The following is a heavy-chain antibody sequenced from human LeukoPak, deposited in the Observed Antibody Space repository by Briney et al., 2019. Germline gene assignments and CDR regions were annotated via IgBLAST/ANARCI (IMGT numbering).Heavy chain of an antibody. CDR1: GLTFNIAW. Sequence: PGGSLRLSCAASGLTFNIAWMSWVRQAAGKGLEWVGRIASKPSGETTDYAAPVKGRFTISRDDSKNTLYLQMNSLKTEDTAVYYCAAIRAPGDYSFHYWGQGTLVTVSS. CDR3: AAIRAPGDYSFHY. D-gene: IGHD4-17*01. CDR2: IASKPSGETT. J-gene: IGHJ4*02. V-gene: IGHV3-15*04.